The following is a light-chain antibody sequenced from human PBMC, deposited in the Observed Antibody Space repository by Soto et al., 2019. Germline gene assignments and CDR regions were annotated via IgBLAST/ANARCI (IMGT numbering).Light chain of an antibody. V-gene: IGLV2-8*01. CDR2: EVN. Sequence: QSLLTQPPSASGSPGQSVAISCTGTSSDVGGYNYVSWYQQHPGKAPKLMIYEVNKRPSGVPDRFSGSKSGNTASLTVSGLQAEDEADYYCSSYAGXSNVLGTGTKVXV. CDR1: SSDVGGYNY. CDR3: SSYAGXSNV. J-gene: IGLJ1*01.